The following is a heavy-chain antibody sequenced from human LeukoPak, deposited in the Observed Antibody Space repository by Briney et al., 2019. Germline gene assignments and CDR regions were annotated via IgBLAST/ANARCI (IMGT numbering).Heavy chain of an antibody. CDR1: GYTFTNYY. CDR3: ASDPYRSGSYGLDY. CDR2: INPSGGST. Sequence: ASVTVSCKASGYTFTNYYMHWVGQAPGQGREGMGIINPSGGSTSYAQKFQDRVTITADESTSTAYMELTSLRSEDTAVYYCASDPYRSGSYGLDYWGQGTLVTVSS. J-gene: IGHJ4*02. V-gene: IGHV1-46*01. D-gene: IGHD6-19*01.